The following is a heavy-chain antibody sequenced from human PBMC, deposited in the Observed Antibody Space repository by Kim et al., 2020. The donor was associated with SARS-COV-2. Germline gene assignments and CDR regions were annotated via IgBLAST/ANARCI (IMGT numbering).Heavy chain of an antibody. V-gene: IGHV3-15*01. D-gene: IGHD3-10*01. CDR3: PRGGHYFDP. J-gene: IGHJ5*02. CDR1: AFSFSDAW. CDR2: ITSKSDGGTT. Sequence: GGSQRLSCVDSAFSFSDAWMSWVRQAPGKGPEWVGRITSKSDGGTTEYAAVVKGRFTISRDDSKNTLYLQMNGLQTEDTAVYYCPRGGHYFDPWGQGTLV.